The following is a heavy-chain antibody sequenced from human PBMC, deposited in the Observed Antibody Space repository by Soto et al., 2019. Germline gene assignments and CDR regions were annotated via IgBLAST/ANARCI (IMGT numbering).Heavy chain of an antibody. Sequence: EVQLVESGGGLVKPGGSLRLSCAASGFTFSSYSMNWVRQAPGKGLEWVSSISSSSSYIYYADSVKGRFTISRDNAKNSLYLQMNSLRAEDTAVHYCARDEMVAANGSDYWGQGTLVTVSS. CDR1: GFTFSSYS. J-gene: IGHJ4*02. V-gene: IGHV3-21*01. CDR2: ISSSSSYI. CDR3: ARDEMVAANGSDY. D-gene: IGHD2-15*01.